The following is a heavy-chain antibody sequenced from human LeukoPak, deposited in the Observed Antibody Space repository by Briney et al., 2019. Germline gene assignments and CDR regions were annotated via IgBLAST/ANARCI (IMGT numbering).Heavy chain of an antibody. D-gene: IGHD2-2*01. Sequence: GGSLRLSCAASGFTFSSYSMNWVRQAPGKGLEWVSSIGSSSSYIYYADSVKGRFTISRDNAKNSLYLQMNSLRAEDTAVYYCARADDIVVVPAAMEYWGQGTLVTVSS. V-gene: IGHV3-21*01. J-gene: IGHJ4*02. CDR1: GFTFSSYS. CDR3: ARADDIVVVPAAMEY. CDR2: IGSSSSYI.